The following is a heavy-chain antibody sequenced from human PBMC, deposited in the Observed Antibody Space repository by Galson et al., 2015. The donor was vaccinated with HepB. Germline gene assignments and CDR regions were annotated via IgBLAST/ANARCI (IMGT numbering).Heavy chain of an antibody. CDR2: IWYDGSNK. V-gene: IGHV3-33*01. CDR1: GFTFSSYG. CDR3: ARNNIAARQGDYYYYYYLDV. J-gene: IGHJ6*03. D-gene: IGHD6-6*01. Sequence: SLRLSCAASGFTFSSYGMHWVRQAPGKGLEWVAVIWYDGSNKYYADSVKGRFTISRDNSKNTLYLQMNSLRAEDTAVYYCARNNIAARQGDYYYYYYLDVWGKGTTVTVSS.